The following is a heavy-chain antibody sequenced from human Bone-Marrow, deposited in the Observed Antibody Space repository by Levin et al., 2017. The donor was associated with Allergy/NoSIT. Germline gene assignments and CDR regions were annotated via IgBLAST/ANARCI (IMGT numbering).Heavy chain of an antibody. D-gene: IGHD3-16*01. Sequence: GSLRLSCTVSGGSITTYYWSWIRQPPGKGLEWIGYIYYSGSTTYNPSLKSRVTISVDTSRNQFSLKLSSVTAADTAVYFCAEGGGGYWGQGTLVTVSS. CDR3: AEGGGGY. CDR1: GGSITTYY. CDR2: IYYSGST. J-gene: IGHJ4*02. V-gene: IGHV4-59*01.